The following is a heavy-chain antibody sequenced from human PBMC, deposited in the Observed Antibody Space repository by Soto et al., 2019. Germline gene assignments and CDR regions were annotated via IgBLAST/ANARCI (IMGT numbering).Heavy chain of an antibody. J-gene: IGHJ6*02. CDR1: GFSFSTYS. V-gene: IGHV3-48*02. CDR3: TRGGSSSDNGMDV. D-gene: IGHD6-6*01. Sequence: EVQLVESGGGLVQPGGSLRLSCAASGFSFSTYSMNWVRQAPGKGLEWVSYISSRSYTIYYVDSVKGRFTISRDNAKNSLYLQMHSLRDEDTAVYYCTRGGSSSDNGMDVWGQGTMVTVSS. CDR2: ISSRSYTI.